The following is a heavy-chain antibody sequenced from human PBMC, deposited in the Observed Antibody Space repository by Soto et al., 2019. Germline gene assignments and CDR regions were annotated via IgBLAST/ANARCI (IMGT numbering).Heavy chain of an antibody. D-gene: IGHD6-19*01. J-gene: IGHJ4*02. V-gene: IGHV3-33*01. Sequence: QVQLVESGGGVVQPGRSLRLSCAASGFTFSSYGMHWVRQASGKGLEWVAVIWYDGSNKYYADSVKGRFTISRDNSKNTLYLQMNSLRAEDTAVYYCARDPYSSGWNIVDYWGQGTLVTVSS. CDR3: ARDPYSSGWNIVDY. CDR2: IWYDGSNK. CDR1: GFTFSSYG.